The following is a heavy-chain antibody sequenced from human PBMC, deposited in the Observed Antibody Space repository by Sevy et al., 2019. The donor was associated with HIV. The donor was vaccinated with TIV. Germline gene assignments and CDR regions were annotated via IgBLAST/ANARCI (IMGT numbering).Heavy chain of an antibody. CDR2: ISSGSSCK. D-gene: IGHD3-22*01. V-gene: IGHV3-21*01. CDR1: GFTFRDYS. Sequence: GGSLRLSCEASGFTFRDYSMNWVRQAPGKGLEWVSSISSGSSCKKYGDSVKGRFTISRDNAKNSLYLQLNSLRAEDTAVYYCTRVDYYDTSGSHYWGQGTLVTVSS. CDR3: TRVDYYDTSGSHY. J-gene: IGHJ4*02.